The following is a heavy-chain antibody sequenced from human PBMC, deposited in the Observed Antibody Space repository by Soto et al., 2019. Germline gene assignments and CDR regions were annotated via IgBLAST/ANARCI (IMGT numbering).Heavy chain of an antibody. V-gene: IGHV3-23*01. D-gene: IGHD2-2*01. Sequence: EVQLLESGGGLVQPGGSLRLSCAASGFTFSSYAMSWVRQAPGKGLEWVSDISGSGGSTYYADSVKGRFTISRDNSKNTLYLQMNSLRAEDTAVYYCAKGCSSTSCYDGYYYYGMDGWGQGTTVTVSS. CDR3: AKGCSSTSCYDGYYYYGMDG. J-gene: IGHJ6*02. CDR1: GFTFSSYA. CDR2: ISGSGGST.